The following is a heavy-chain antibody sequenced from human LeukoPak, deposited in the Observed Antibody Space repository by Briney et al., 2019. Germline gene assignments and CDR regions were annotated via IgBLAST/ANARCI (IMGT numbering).Heavy chain of an antibody. J-gene: IGHJ3*02. Sequence: GKSLRLSCAVSGFIFSNYPMPWVRQAPGKGLEWVAVISYDGSNKYYADSVKGRFTISRDNSKNTLYVQIDSLRAEDTAVYYCARQQTYGIVRDNAFDIWGQGTKVSVSS. CDR2: ISYDGSNK. CDR3: ARQQTYGIVRDNAFDI. D-gene: IGHD2-21*01. V-gene: IGHV3-30-3*01. CDR1: GFIFSNYP.